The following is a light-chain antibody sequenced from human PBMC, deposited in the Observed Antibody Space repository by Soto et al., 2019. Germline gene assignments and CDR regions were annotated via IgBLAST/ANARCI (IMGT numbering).Light chain of an antibody. J-gene: IGKJ1*01. CDR1: QTVRNN. CDR3: QQYNSYSWT. CDR2: DAS. Sequence: EIVMTQSPDSLSVSPGEGATLSCMASQTVRNNYLAWYQQKPGQAPRLLIYDASSRATGIPDRFSGGGSGTEFTLTISSLQPDDFATDYCQQYNSYSWTFGQGTKVDIK. V-gene: IGKV3D-15*01.